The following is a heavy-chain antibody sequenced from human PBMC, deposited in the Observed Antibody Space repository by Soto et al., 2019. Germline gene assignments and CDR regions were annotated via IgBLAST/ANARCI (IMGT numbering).Heavy chain of an antibody. CDR3: ARATTPFYDFWSGSGYYGMDV. CDR1: GFTFSSYA. D-gene: IGHD3-3*01. V-gene: IGHV3-33*08. CDR2: IRCSGSNK. J-gene: IGHJ6*02. Sequence: TGGSLRLSCAASGFTFSSYAMSWVRQAPGKGLEWVAAIRCSGSNKYYADSVKGRFTISRDNSKNTLYLQMNSLRAEDTAVYYCARATTPFYDFWSGSGYYGMDVWGQGTTVTVSS.